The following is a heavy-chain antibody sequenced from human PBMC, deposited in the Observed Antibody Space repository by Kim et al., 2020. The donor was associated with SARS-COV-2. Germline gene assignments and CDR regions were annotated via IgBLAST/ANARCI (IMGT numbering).Heavy chain of an antibody. J-gene: IGHJ2*01. CDR3: ARADSRAWYFDL. Sequence: SETLSLTCAVSGGSISSGGYSWSWIRQPPGKGLEWIGYIYQSGSTYHNPSLKSRVTISVDRSKNQFSLKLSSVTAADTAVYYCARADSRAWYFDLWGRGTLVTVSS. CDR1: GGSISSGGYS. D-gene: IGHD6-13*01. V-gene: IGHV4-30-2*01. CDR2: IYQSGST.